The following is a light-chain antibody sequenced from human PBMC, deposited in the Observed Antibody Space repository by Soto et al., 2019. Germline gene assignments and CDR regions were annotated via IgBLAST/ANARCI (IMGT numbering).Light chain of an antibody. CDR1: QSVSSSY. Sequence: EIVLTQSPGTLSLSPGERATLSCRASQSVSSSYLAWYQQKPGQAPRLLMYATSTRATGIPDRFSGSGSGTDFTLTISRLEPEDFAVYYCQQYKNWPPYTFGQGTKLEIK. V-gene: IGKV3D-20*02. CDR3: QQYKNWPPYT. J-gene: IGKJ2*01. CDR2: ATS.